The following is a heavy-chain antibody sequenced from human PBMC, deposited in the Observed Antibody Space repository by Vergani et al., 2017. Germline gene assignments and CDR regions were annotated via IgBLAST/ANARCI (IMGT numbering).Heavy chain of an antibody. D-gene: IGHD4-11*01. CDR3: ARGGGTTPFDY. V-gene: IGHV4-59*10. CDR1: GGSISSYY. J-gene: IGHJ4*02. Sequence: QVQLQQWGAGLLKPSETLSLTCAVYGGSISSYYWSWIRQPAGKGLEWIGRIYTSGSTNYNPSLKGRVTMSVDTSKSQFSLKLSSVTAADTAEYYCARGGGTTPFDYWGQGTLVTVSS. CDR2: IYTSGST.